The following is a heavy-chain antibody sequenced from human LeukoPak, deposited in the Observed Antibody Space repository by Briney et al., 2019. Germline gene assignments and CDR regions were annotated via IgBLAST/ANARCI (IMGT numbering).Heavy chain of an antibody. Sequence: AGGSLRLSCAASGFTFSSYAMSWVRQAPGKGLEWVSAISGSGGSTYYADSVKGRFTISRDNSKNTLFLQMNSLRAEDTAVYYCTKQYFDNSGQIDYWGQGTLVTVSS. CDR2: ISGSGGST. CDR1: GFTFSSYA. V-gene: IGHV3-23*01. J-gene: IGHJ4*02. D-gene: IGHD3-22*01. CDR3: TKQYFDNSGQIDY.